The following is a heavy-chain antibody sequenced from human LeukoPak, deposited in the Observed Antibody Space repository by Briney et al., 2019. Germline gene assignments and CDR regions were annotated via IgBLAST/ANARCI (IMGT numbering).Heavy chain of an antibody. CDR2: INWNGGST. CDR1: GLTFDDYG. D-gene: IGHD4-17*01. Sequence: GGSLRLSCAASGLTFDDYGMSWVRQAPGKGLEWVSGINWNGGSTGYADSVKGRFTISRDNAKNSLYLQMNSLRAEDTALYYCAREAAYGDSRSYYYYYMDVWGKGTTVTVSS. J-gene: IGHJ6*03. V-gene: IGHV3-20*04. CDR3: AREAAYGDSRSYYYYYMDV.